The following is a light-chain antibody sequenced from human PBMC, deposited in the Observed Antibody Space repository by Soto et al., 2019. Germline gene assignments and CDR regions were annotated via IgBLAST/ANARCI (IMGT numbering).Light chain of an antibody. Sequence: QPVLTQSPSASASLGASVKLTCTLSSGHNSYAIAWHQQQPEKGPRYLMKLSSDGSHSKGDGIPDRFSGSSSGAERYLTSSNLQSVDEADYYCQTWGTGIVVFGGGTKLTVL. V-gene: IGLV4-69*01. CDR1: SGHNSYA. J-gene: IGLJ2*01. CDR2: LSSDGSH. CDR3: QTWGTGIVV.